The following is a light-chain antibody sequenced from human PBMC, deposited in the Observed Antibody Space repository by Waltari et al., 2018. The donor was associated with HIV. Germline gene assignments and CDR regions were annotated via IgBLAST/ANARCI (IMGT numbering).Light chain of an antibody. CDR3: QSTDYDGTWV. CDR2: KDI. V-gene: IGLV3-25*03. J-gene: IGLJ3*02. CDR1: ALPKKY. Sequence: SYDLTQTPSMSVSPGQTARINCSRGALPKKYSSWYRQKAGQAPMLLIYKDIERPSGIPERISGSGSGTGVTLTISDVQAEDEGDYFCQSTDYDGTWVFGGGTKLTVL.